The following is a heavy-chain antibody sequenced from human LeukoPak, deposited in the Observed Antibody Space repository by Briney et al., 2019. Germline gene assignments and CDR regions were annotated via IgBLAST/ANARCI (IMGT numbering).Heavy chain of an antibody. J-gene: IGHJ4*02. CDR1: GGTFSSYA. CDR3: ARGLGDYNTDWFPVSGY. V-gene: IGHV1-69*04. Sequence: ASVKVSCKASGGTFSSYAISWVRQAPGQGLEWMGRIIPILGIANYAQKFQGRVTITADKSTSTAYMELSSLGSEDTAIYYCARGLGDYNTDWFPVSGYWGQGTPVTVSS. D-gene: IGHD3-9*01. CDR2: IIPILGIA.